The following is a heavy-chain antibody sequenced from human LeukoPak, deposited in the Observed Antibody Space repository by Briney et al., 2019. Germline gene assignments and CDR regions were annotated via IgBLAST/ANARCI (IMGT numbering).Heavy chain of an antibody. V-gene: IGHV4-59*02. D-gene: IGHD6-6*01. Sequence: SETLSLTCTVSGDSVSSDSGSWIRQSPGKGLEWIGDKYYSGDTNYAPSLKSRVTISVDTSKNQFSLKLSSVTAADTAVYYCARIIAGRLDFWGQGTLVTVSS. CDR3: ARIIAGRLDF. J-gene: IGHJ4*02. CDR1: GDSVSSDS. CDR2: KYYSGDT.